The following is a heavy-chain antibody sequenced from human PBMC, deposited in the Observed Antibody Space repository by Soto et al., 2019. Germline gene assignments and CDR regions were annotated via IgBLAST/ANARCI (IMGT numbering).Heavy chain of an antibody. J-gene: IGHJ4*02. D-gene: IGHD3-22*01. Sequence: SVKVSCKASGGTFSNYAITWVRQAPGQGLEWLGRIIPIFGTANYAQKFQGRVTIIADESTTTAYMELSSLRLSSVTAADTAVYYCARSMLYSDGSNYSPFDYWGQGTLVTVSS. CDR3: ARSMLYSDGSNYSPFDY. CDR2: IIPIFGTA. CDR1: GGTFSNYA. V-gene: IGHV1-69*13.